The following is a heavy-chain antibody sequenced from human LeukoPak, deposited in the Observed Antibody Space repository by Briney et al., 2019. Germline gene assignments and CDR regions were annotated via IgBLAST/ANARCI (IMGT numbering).Heavy chain of an antibody. Sequence: PGGSLRLSRAASGFTFSSYGMHWVRQAPGKGLEWVAVIWYDGSNKYYADSVKGRFTISRDNSKNTLYLQMNSLRAEDTAVYYCARDRGSGSGAHFDYWGQGTLVTVSS. CDR1: GFTFSSYG. CDR3: ARDRGSGSGAHFDY. J-gene: IGHJ4*02. D-gene: IGHD3-10*01. V-gene: IGHV3-33*01. CDR2: IWYDGSNK.